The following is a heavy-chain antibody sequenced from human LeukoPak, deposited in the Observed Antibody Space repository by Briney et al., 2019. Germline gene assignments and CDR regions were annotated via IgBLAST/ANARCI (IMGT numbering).Heavy chain of an antibody. J-gene: IGHJ6*02. CDR3: ARGNEQRGYYYYGMDV. Sequence: ASVKVSCKASGYTFTSYAMHWVRQAPGQRLEWMGWINAGNGNTKYSQKFQGRVTITRDTSASTAYMELSSLRSEDTAVYYCARGNEQRGYYYYGMDVWGQGTTVTVSS. CDR2: INAGNGNT. D-gene: IGHD6-25*01. CDR1: GYTFTSYA. V-gene: IGHV1-3*01.